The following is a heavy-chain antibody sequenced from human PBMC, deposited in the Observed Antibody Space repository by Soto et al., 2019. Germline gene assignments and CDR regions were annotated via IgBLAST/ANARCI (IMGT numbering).Heavy chain of an antibody. CDR3: ARRACRGDGYNFVCYFDQ. J-gene: IGHJ4*02. CDR1: GGSIRTTDYK. Sequence: QLQLQESGPGLVKPSETLSLTCIVSGGSIRTTDYKWGWIRQPPGKGLEWLGTISYSGSTYYSPSLKSRVTVFVDTSKNQFSLKLRSVTTADTAVYYCARRACRGDGYNFVCYFDQWGQGTLVPVSA. D-gene: IGHD5-12*01. CDR2: ISYSGST. V-gene: IGHV4-39*01.